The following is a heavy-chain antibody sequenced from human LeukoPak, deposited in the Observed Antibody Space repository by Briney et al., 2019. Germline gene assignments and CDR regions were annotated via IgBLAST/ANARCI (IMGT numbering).Heavy chain of an antibody. D-gene: IGHD6-13*01. Sequence: GASVKVSCKASGYTFTGYYMHWVRQAPGQGLEWMGWINPNSGNTNYAQTFQGRVTMTRDTSTSTAYMELGSLRSDDTAVYYCARAGRESSSWYPQMDYWGQGTPVTVSS. CDR1: GYTFTGYY. CDR3: ARAGRESSSWYPQMDY. CDR2: INPNSGNT. J-gene: IGHJ4*02. V-gene: IGHV1-2*02.